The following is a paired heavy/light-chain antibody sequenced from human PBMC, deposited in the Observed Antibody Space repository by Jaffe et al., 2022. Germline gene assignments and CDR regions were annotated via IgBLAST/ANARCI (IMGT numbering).Light chain of an antibody. CDR2: EDN. J-gene: IGLJ3*02. Sequence: QSVLTQPPSVSAAPGQKVTISCSGGSSNIGKNYVSWYQQFPGTAPQLLIYEDNNRPSGIPDRISGSKSGTSATLVITGLQTGDEADYYCGTWDRTVSTGQWVFGGGTKLTVL. CDR3: GTWDRTVSTGQWV. V-gene: IGLV1-51*02. CDR1: SSNIGKNY.
Heavy chain of an antibody. CDR3: ARGIGMIKTRYYNSYMDV. V-gene: IGHV4-61*02. CDR1: GGSIGSGNYY. J-gene: IGHJ6*04. Sequence: QVQLQESGPGLVKPSETLSLTCSVSGGSIGSGNYYGTWIRQPAGKGLEWIGRIYNTGTTNYNPSLKSRVTISVDPSKNQFSLKLTSVTAADTAVYYCARGIGMIKTRYYNSYMDVWGKGTTVTVSS. D-gene: IGHD3-16*01. CDR2: IYNTGTT.